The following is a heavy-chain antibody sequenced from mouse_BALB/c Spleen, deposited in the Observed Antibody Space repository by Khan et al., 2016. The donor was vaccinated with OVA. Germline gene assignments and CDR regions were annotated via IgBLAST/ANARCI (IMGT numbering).Heavy chain of an antibody. CDR1: GYSITSDYA. V-gene: IGHV3-2*02. J-gene: IGHJ3*01. CDR3: ARWFTY. CDR2: ISYSGST. Sequence: EVKLLESGPGLVKPSQSLSLTCTVTGYSITSDYAWNWIRQFPGNKLEWMGYISYSGSTTYTPSLKGRISITRDTSKNQFFLQLNSVTTEDTATYYCARWFTYWGQGTLVTVSA.